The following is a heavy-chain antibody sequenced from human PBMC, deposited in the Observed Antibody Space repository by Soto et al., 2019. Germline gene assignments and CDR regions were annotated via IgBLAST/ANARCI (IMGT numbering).Heavy chain of an antibody. CDR2: INPKSGGT. CDR1: GYSFTDYH. Sequence: ASVKVSCPASGYSFTDYHIHWVRQAPGQGLEWLGRINPKSGGTSTAQKFQGWVTMTTDTSISTASMELTRLTSDDTAIYYCARGDSTDCSNGVCSFFYNHDMDVWGQGTTVTVSS. V-gene: IGHV1-2*04. CDR3: ARGDSTDCSNGVCSFFYNHDMDV. J-gene: IGHJ6*02. D-gene: IGHD2-8*01.